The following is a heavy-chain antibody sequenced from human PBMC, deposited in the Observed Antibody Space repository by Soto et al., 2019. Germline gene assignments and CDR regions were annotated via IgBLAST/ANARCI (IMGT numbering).Heavy chain of an antibody. CDR3: TTDSTQTFCDGGPCYSVLTKIHDS. CDR2: IKRKVAGGTT. Sequence: EVQLVESGGGLVKPGGSLRLSCAASGFTFNNGWMSWVRHAPGKGLEWVGRIKRKVAGGTTDYSAPVQGRFTMSRDDSKNTVHLQRRSLKTEDTAVYYCTTDSTQTFCDGGPCYSVLTKIHDSWGQGTLVTVSS. CDR1: GFTFNNGW. D-gene: IGHD2-15*01. J-gene: IGHJ4*02. V-gene: IGHV3-15*01.